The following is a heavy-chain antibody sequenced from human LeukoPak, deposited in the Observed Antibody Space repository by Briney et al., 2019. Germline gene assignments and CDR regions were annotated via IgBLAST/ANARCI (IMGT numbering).Heavy chain of an antibody. J-gene: IGHJ5*02. D-gene: IGHD3-10*01. CDR1: GYTFTYYA. Sequence: ASVKVSCKASGYTFTYYAIHWVRQAPGQGLEWMGWINPNSGGTNYAQKFQGRVTMTRDTSISTAYMELSRLRSDDTAVYYCAREGLLYGSGSYYDWFDPWGQGTLVTVSS. CDR3: AREGLLYGSGSYYDWFDP. CDR2: INPNSGGT. V-gene: IGHV1-2*02.